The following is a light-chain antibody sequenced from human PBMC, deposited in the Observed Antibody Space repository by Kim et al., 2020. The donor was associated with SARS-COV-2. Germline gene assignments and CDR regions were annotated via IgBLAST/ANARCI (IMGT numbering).Light chain of an antibody. V-gene: IGLV1-47*01. J-gene: IGLJ3*02. CDR2: RNN. CDR1: SSNIGSNY. Sequence: ELTQPPSASGTPGQRVTISCSGSSSNIGSNYVSWFQQLPRTAPKLLIYRNNQRPSGVPDRFSDSKSGTSASLAISGLRSEDEADYYCATWDDSLNGWVFGGGTKVTVL. CDR3: ATWDDSLNGWV.